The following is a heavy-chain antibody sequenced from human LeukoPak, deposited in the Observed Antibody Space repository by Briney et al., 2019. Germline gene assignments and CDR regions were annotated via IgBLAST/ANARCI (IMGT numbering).Heavy chain of an antibody. CDR3: ARVFITMVRGVITHYYYYGMDV. V-gene: IGHV4-34*01. D-gene: IGHD3-10*01. CDR2: INHSGST. CDR1: GGSFSGYY. Sequence: PSETLSLTCAVYGGSFSGYYWSWIRQPPGKGLEWIGEINHSGSTNYNPSLKSRVTISVDTSKYQFSLKLSSVTAADTAVYYCARVFITMVRGVITHYYYYGMDVWGQGTTVTVSS. J-gene: IGHJ6*02.